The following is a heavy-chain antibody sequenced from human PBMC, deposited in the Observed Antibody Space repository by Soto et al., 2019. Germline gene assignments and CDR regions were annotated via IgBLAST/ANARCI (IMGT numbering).Heavy chain of an antibody. D-gene: IGHD6-13*01. CDR1: GGSISSYY. CDR3: ARDGSSWYNNWFDP. J-gene: IGHJ5*02. V-gene: IGHV4-59*01. CDR2: IYYSGST. Sequence: QVQLQESGPGLVKPSETLSLTCTVSGGSISSYYWSWIRQPPGKGLEWIGYIYYSGSTNYNPSLKSRVTISVDTSKNQFSLKLSSVTAADTAVYYCARDGSSWYNNWFDPWGQGTLVTVSS.